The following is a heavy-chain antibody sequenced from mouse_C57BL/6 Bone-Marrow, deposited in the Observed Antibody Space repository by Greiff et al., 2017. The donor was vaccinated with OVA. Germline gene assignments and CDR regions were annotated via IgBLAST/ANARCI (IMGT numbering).Heavy chain of an antibody. CDR1: GYTFTSYW. D-gene: IGHD2-4*01. V-gene: IGHV1-74*01. CDR2: IHPSDSGT. J-gene: IGHJ2*01. Sequence: QVQLQQPGAELVKPGASVKVSCKASGYTFTSYWMHWVKQRPGQGLEWIGRIHPSDSGTNYNQKFKGKATLTVDQSSSTAYMQLSSLTSEDSAVYYCAIWRYYDHDRLYLDYWGQGTTLTVSS. CDR3: AIWRYYDHDRLYLDY.